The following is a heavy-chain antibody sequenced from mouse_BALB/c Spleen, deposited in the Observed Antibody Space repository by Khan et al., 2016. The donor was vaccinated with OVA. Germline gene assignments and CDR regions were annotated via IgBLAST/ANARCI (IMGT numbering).Heavy chain of an antibody. V-gene: IGHV5-6*01. Sequence: EMELVESGGDLVKPGGSLKLSCAASGYTFSTYGMSWVRQTPDKRLEWVATISSGGSYTYYTDSVKGRFTISRDNAKNNPYLQMSSMKSEDTAIYCGGRQPGYNEGSVMDYGGQGTSVTVAS. CDR3: GRQPGYNEGSVMDY. CDR1: GYTFSTYG. CDR2: ISSGGSYT. J-gene: IGHJ4*01. D-gene: IGHD1-2*01.